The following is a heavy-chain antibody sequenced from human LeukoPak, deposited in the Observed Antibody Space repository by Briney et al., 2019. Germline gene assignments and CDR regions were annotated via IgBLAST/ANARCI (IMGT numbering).Heavy chain of an antibody. D-gene: IGHD4-23*01. V-gene: IGHV4-34*01. CDR1: GGSFSGYY. CDR3: ARFLYGGNSGNWFDP. CDR2: INHSGST. J-gene: IGHJ5*02. Sequence: SETLSLTCAVYGGSFSGYYWSWIRQPPGKGLEWIGEINHSGSTNYNPSLKSRVTISVDTSKNQFSLKLSSVTAADTAVYYCARFLYGGNSGNWFDPWGQGTLVTVSS.